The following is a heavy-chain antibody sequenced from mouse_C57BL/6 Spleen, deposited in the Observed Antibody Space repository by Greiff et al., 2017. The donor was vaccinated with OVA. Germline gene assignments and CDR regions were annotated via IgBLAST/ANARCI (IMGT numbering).Heavy chain of an antibody. J-gene: IGHJ4*01. CDR3: ARNGSRDDMDD. Sequence: QVQLKQSGAELVKPGASVKLSCKASGYTFTSYWMHWVKQRPGQGLEWIGMIHPNSGSTNYNEKFKSKATLTVDKSSSTAYMPLSSMTSEDSAVYDCARNGSRDDMDDWGKGTSVTVSS. D-gene: IGHD1-1*01. CDR1: GYTFTSYW. V-gene: IGHV1-64*01. CDR2: IHPNSGST.